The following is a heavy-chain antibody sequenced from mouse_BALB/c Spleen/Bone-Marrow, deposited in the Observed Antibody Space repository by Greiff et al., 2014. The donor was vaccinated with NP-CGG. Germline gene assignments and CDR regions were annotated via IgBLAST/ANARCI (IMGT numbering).Heavy chain of an antibody. V-gene: IGHV7-3*02. CDR3: AREGVYYGNPYWYFDV. CDR2: IRNKASCYST. D-gene: IGHD2-1*01. J-gene: IGHJ1*01. Sequence: DVMLVESGGGLVQPGGSLRLSCATSGFTFTDYYMSWVRQPPGKALEWVGFIRNKASCYSTEYSASGKVRFSIASENSQIFLYLQMNTMRAEDSATYYCAREGVYYGNPYWYFDVWGAGTTVTVSS. CDR1: GFTFTDYY.